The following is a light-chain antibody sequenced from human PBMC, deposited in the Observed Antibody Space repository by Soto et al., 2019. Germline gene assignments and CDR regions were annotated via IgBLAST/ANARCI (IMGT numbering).Light chain of an antibody. CDR3: KHYKTWPLY. Sequence: IVMTQSPATLSVSPGERATLSCRASQGIGSPLAWYQQKPGQTPRLLIYYASTRATGIPGRFRGIRSGIEFTLIISRLQSEDFGVYCCKHYKTWPLYFGGGTKVDIK. CDR2: YAS. J-gene: IGKJ4*01. CDR1: QGIGSP. V-gene: IGKV3-15*01.